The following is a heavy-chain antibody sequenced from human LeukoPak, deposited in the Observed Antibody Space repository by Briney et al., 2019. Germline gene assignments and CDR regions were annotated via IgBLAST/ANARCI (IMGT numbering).Heavy chain of an antibody. CDR1: GYTFTSYG. Sequence: ASVKVSCKASGYTFTSYGISWVRQAPGQGLEWMGWISAYSGDTNYAQKFQGRATMTTDTSTSTAYMELRSLRSDDTAVYYCARDSRRGYSYGYDYWGQGTLVTVSS. D-gene: IGHD5-18*01. V-gene: IGHV1-18*01. CDR3: ARDSRRGYSYGYDY. J-gene: IGHJ4*02. CDR2: ISAYSGDT.